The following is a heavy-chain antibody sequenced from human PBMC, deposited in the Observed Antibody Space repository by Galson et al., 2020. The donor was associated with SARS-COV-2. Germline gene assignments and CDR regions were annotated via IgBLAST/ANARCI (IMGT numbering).Heavy chain of an antibody. J-gene: IGHJ6*03. CDR1: GFSLSNARMG. D-gene: IGHD6-6*01. Sequence: SGPTLVKPTETLTLTCTVSGFSLSNARMGVSWIRQPPGKALEWLAHIFSHDEKSYRTSLKSRLTIPKDTSKSQVVLTMTNMDPVDTATYYCARIGYSSSPRAARGYYYYMDVWGKGTTVTVSS. CDR2: IFSHDEK. CDR3: ARIGYSSSPRAARGYYYYMDV. V-gene: IGHV2-26*01.